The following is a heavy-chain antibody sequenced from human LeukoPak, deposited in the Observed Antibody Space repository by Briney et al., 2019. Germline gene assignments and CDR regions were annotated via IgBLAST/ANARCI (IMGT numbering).Heavy chain of an antibody. Sequence: ASVKVSCKASGYTFTGYYMHWVRQAPGQGLEWMGWINPNSGGTNYAQKFQGRVTMTRDTSISTAYMELSRLRSDDTAVYYCVRESEDSSGYYSDYWGQGTLVTVSS. J-gene: IGHJ4*02. D-gene: IGHD3-22*01. CDR2: INPNSGGT. CDR3: VRESEDSSGYYSDY. V-gene: IGHV1-2*02. CDR1: GYTFTGYY.